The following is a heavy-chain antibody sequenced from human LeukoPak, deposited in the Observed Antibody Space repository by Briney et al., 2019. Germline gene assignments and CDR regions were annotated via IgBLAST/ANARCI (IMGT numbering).Heavy chain of an antibody. CDR1: GYTFTSYF. D-gene: IGHD3-16*02. Sequence: ASVKVSCKASGYTFTSYFIHWVRQAPGQGLEWMGIINPSGGSTNYAQKFQGRVTMTRDTSISTAYMELSRLRSDDTAVYYCARDNSVGDIAWWFDPWGQGTLVTVSS. CDR2: INPSGGST. J-gene: IGHJ5*02. CDR3: ARDNSVGDIAWWFDP. V-gene: IGHV1-46*01.